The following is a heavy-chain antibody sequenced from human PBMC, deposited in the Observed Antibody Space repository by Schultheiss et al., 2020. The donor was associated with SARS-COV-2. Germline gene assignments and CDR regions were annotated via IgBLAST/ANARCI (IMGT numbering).Heavy chain of an antibody. Sequence: SETLSLTCAVSGGSISSSNWWSWVRQPPGKGLEWIGYIYYSGSTNYNPSLKSRVTISIDTSKKQFSLKLSSVTAADTAVYYCASTYYYDSSGYYQLDYWGQGTLVTVSS. CDR1: GGSISSSNW. D-gene: IGHD3-22*01. J-gene: IGHJ4*02. V-gene: IGHV4-4*02. CDR2: IYYSGST. CDR3: ASTYYYDSSGYYQLDY.